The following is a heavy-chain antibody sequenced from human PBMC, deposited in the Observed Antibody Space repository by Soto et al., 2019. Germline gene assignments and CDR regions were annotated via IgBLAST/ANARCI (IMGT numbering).Heavy chain of an antibody. CDR1: GFTLSSYV. CDR3: ARERQQWLEPAGGAPPY. D-gene: IGHD6-19*01. CDR2: ISYAANDN. J-gene: IGHJ3*01. Sequence: QVQLVESGGGVVQPGRTLRLSCAASGFTLSSYVMRWVRQAPGKGLEWVARISYAANDNYYADSVTGRFTISRDNSKKTLYLQMTSLRADDTAGYYCARERQQWLEPAGGAPPYWGQGTMVFVSS. V-gene: IGHV3-30-3*01.